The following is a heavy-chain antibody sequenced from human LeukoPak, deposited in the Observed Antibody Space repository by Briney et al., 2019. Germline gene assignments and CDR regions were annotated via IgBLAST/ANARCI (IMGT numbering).Heavy chain of an antibody. V-gene: IGHV1-2*02. J-gene: IGHJ4*02. CDR3: AASRYCTAGSCTPFDF. CDR1: GYTFSAYY. Sequence: ASVTVSCKASGYTFSAYYIHWVRLAPGQGLEWMAWINPNGGGTNYAQWFQGRVTLTRDTSISTVYMELKSLRSDDTAVYYCAASRYCTAGSCTPFDFWGQGILVTVSS. D-gene: IGHD2-15*01. CDR2: INPNGGGT.